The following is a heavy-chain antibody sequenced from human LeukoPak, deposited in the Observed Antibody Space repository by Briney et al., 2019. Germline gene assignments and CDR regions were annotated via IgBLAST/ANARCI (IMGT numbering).Heavy chain of an antibody. Sequence: GGSLRLSCAASGFTFSIYAMSGVRQAPGKGLEWVSAISGSGGSTYYADSVKGRFTISRDNSKNTLYLQMTSMRAEDTAVYYCARAHRGYSYGALFEYWGQGTVVSVFS. V-gene: IGHV3-23*01. J-gene: IGHJ4*02. CDR1: GFTFSIYA. CDR2: ISGSGGST. CDR3: ARAHRGYSYGALFEY. D-gene: IGHD5-18*01.